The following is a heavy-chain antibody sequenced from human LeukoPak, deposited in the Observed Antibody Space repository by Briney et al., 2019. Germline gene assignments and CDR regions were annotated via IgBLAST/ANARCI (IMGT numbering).Heavy chain of an antibody. CDR3: ARGDFGETNTAFDI. CDR2: INPNSANT. CDR1: GYTFTDYD. D-gene: IGHD4-17*01. J-gene: IGHJ3*02. Sequence: GASVKVSCKTSGYTFTDYDIHWVRQAPGQGLEWMGGINPNSANTNYAQKLQGRVTLTRDTSLSIAYMELSSLTSEDAAVYFCARGDFGETNTAFDIWGQGTLVAVSS. V-gene: IGHV1-8*03.